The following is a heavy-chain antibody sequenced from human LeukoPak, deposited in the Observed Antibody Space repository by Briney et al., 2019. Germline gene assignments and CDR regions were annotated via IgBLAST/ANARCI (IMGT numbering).Heavy chain of an antibody. Sequence: GGSLRLSCAASGSTFSSYGMHWVRQAPGKGLEWVAFIRYDGSNKYYADSVKGRFTISRDNSKNTLYLQMNSRRAEDTAVYYCATTPPQQWHDAFDIWGQGTMVTVSS. CDR2: IRYDGSNK. CDR3: ATTPPQQWHDAFDI. J-gene: IGHJ3*02. D-gene: IGHD6-19*01. V-gene: IGHV3-30*02. CDR1: GSTFSSYG.